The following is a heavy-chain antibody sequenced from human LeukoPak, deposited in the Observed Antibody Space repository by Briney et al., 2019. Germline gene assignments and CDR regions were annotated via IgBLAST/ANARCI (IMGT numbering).Heavy chain of an antibody. Sequence: ASVKVSCKASGYTFTSYYMHWVRQAPGQGLEWMGIINPSGGSTSYAQKFQGRVTMTRDMSTSTVYMELSSLRSEDTAVYYCAGVGVDYYDSSGYGAFDIWGQGTMVTVSS. CDR2: INPSGGST. CDR1: GYTFTSYY. V-gene: IGHV1-46*01. CDR3: AGVGVDYYDSSGYGAFDI. J-gene: IGHJ3*02. D-gene: IGHD3-22*01.